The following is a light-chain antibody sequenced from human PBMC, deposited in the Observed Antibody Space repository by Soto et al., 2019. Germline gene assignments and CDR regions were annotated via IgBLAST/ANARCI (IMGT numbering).Light chain of an antibody. CDR3: QQLNSYPFT. J-gene: IGKJ4*01. CDR2: AAS. V-gene: IGKV1-9*01. CDR1: QSIGTS. Sequence: IQLTQSPSSLSASVGDRVTITCRASQSIGTSLAWYQQKPEKAPNLLISAASTLQSGVPSRFSASRSGTDFALTISSLQPKDFATYYCQQLNSYPFTFGGGTKVEI.